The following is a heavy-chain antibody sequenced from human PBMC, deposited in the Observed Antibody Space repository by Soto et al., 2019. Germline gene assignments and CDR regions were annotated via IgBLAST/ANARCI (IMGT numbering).Heavy chain of an antibody. CDR1: GFTFSSYW. CDR2: TSSDGSST. V-gene: IGHV3-74*01. J-gene: IGHJ4*02. Sequence: EAQLVESGGGLVQPGGSLRLSCAASGFTFSSYWMHWVRQAPGKGLVWVSRTSSDGSSTSYADSVRGRFTTSRDNAKNTLYLQMDSLRAEDTAVYYCARVHYFPGIGTDYWGQGILVTVSS. D-gene: IGHD6-13*01. CDR3: ARVHYFPGIGTDY.